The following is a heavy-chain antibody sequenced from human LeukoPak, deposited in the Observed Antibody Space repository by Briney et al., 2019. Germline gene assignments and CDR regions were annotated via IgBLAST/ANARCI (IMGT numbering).Heavy chain of an antibody. CDR1: GFTFSSYG. D-gene: IGHD5-18*01. CDR2: IRFDGAEK. J-gene: IGHJ4*02. Sequence: GGYLRLSCAASGFTFSSYGMHWVRQAPGKGLEWVAFIRFDGAEKYYVDSVKGRFTISRDNSKNRLYLQMNSLRAEDTAVYYCARGGGYSYGSFDYWGQGTLVTVSS. CDR3: ARGGGYSYGSFDY. V-gene: IGHV3-30*02.